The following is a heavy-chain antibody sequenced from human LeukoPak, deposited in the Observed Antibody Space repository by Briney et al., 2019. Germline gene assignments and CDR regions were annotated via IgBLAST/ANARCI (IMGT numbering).Heavy chain of an antibody. CDR2: IFHSGNS. V-gene: IGHV4-38-2*02. CDR1: GYSISSDYS. D-gene: IGHD3-3*01. CDR3: ARGSAAPTYYDFWSGYYTSSSFDY. J-gene: IGHJ4*02. Sequence: SETLSLTCTVSGYSISSDYSWGWIRQPPGMGLEWIGSIFHSGNSYYSPSLKSRVTILLDTSKNQFSLKLSSVTAADTAVYYCARGSAAPTYYDFWSGYYTSSSFDYWGQGTLVTVSS.